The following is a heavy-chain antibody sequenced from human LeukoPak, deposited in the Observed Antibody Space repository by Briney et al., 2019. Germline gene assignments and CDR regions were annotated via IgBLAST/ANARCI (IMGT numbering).Heavy chain of an antibody. CDR1: GYTFTRNY. CDR2: IHPSGSST. V-gene: IGHV1-46*01. D-gene: IGHD5-18*01. Sequence: ASVTISFKASGYTFTRNYMHWVRQAPGQGLEWMGVIHPSGSSTNYAQKFQGRVTMTKDTSTSTVYIEVNSLRSEDTAVYYCARMDMDPAMVTNYLDHWGQGTLVTVSS. CDR3: ARMDMDPAMVTNYLDH. J-gene: IGHJ4*02.